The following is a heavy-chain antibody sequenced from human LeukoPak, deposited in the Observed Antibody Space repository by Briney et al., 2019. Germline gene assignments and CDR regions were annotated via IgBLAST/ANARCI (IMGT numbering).Heavy chain of an antibody. J-gene: IGHJ4*02. CDR1: GGTFSSYA. V-gene: IGHV1-69*05. CDR2: IIHIFGTA. Sequence: GSSVKVSCKASGGTFSSYAISWVRQAPGQGLEWMGGIIHIFGTANYAQKFQGRVTITTDESTSTAYMELSSLRSEDTAVYYCARGDSGSYYSFLDYWGQGTLVTVSS. CDR3: ARGDSGSYYSFLDY. D-gene: IGHD1-26*01.